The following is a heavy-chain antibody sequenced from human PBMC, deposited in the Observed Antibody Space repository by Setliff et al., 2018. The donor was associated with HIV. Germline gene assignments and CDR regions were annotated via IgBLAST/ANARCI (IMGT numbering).Heavy chain of an antibody. Sequence: LSLSCAASGFTFSDHYMDWVRQSPGKGLEWVGNIKQDGSEKYYVDSGKGRFTISRDNAKNSLYLQMNSLRAEDTAVYYCARVEFTMVRGVNWGQGTLVTVSS. J-gene: IGHJ4*02. D-gene: IGHD3-10*01. CDR3: ARVEFTMVRGVN. CDR2: IKQDGSEK. V-gene: IGHV3-7*01. CDR1: GFTFSDHY.